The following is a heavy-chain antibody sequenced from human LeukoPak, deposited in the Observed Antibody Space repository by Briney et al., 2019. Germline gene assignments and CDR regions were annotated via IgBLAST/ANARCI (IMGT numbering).Heavy chain of an antibody. D-gene: IGHD3-3*01. Sequence: PSETLSLTCAVYGGSFSGYYWSWIHQPPGKGLEWIGEINHSGSTNYNPSLKSRVTISVDTSKNQFSLKLSSVTAADTAVYYCARGRGVLRFLEWLRGAYYFDYWGQGTLVTVSS. J-gene: IGHJ4*02. CDR3: ARGRGVLRFLEWLRGAYYFDY. CDR2: INHSGST. V-gene: IGHV4-34*01. CDR1: GGSFSGYY.